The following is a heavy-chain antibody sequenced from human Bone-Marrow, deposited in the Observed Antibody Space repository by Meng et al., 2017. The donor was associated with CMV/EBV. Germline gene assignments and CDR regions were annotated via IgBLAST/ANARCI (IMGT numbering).Heavy chain of an antibody. CDR3: ARGSSYDSGYFLDPFEF. D-gene: IGHD3-10*01. CDR2: ISAHNGNT. V-gene: IGHV1-18*01. Sequence: ASVKVSCKASGYSFNDFAVNWVRQDPGQGLEWMGWISAHNGNTSYAQKFQGRVTMTTDTSTSTAYVEVRSLRFDDTAVYYCARGSSYDSGYFLDPFEFWGQGTLVTVSS. CDR1: GYSFNDFA. J-gene: IGHJ4*02.